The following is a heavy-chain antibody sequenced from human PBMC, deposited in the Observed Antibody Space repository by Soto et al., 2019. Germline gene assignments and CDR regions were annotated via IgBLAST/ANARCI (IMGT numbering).Heavy chain of an antibody. D-gene: IGHD5-12*01. CDR3: AKSPRGEMATD. Sequence: QVQLAQSGGEVKKPGASVTVSCKASGYTFINYHITWVRQAPGQGLEWMAWINTYNGMTDYEQRFQGRVTMTRDTSTSTAYMELRNLGSDDTAVYFCAKSPRGEMATDWGQGTLVTVSS. CDR2: INTYNGMT. CDR1: GYTFINYH. V-gene: IGHV1-18*01. J-gene: IGHJ4*02.